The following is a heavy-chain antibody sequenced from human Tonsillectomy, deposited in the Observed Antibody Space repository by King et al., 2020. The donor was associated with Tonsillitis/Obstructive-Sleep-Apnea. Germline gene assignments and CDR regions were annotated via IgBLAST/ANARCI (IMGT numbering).Heavy chain of an antibody. CDR1: GFTFSSYG. V-gene: IGHV3-33*01. CDR3: AREVQVDSGYDYYYYYMDV. J-gene: IGHJ6*03. CDR2: IWYDGSNK. D-gene: IGHD5-12*01. Sequence: QLVQSGGGVVQPGRSLRLSCAASGFTFSSYGMHWVRQAPGKGLEWVAVIWYDGSNKYYADSVKGRFTISRDNSKNTLYLQMNSQRAEDTAVYYCAREVQVDSGYDYYYYYMDVWGKGTTVTVSS.